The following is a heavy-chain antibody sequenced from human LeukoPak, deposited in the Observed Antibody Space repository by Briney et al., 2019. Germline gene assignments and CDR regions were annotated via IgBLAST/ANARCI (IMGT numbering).Heavy chain of an antibody. J-gene: IGHJ4*02. V-gene: IGHV3-48*01. Sequence: GGSLRLSCAASGFTFSSYSMNWVRQAPGKGLEWVSYISSSSSTIYHADSVKGRFTISRDNAKNSLYLQMNSLRAEDTAVYYCARVTVTRFDYWGQGTLVTVSS. CDR1: GFTFSSYS. CDR3: ARVTVTRFDY. CDR2: ISSSSSTI. D-gene: IGHD4-17*01.